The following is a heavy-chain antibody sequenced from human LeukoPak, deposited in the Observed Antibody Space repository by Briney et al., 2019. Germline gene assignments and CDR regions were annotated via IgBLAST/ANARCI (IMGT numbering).Heavy chain of an antibody. D-gene: IGHD3-3*01. V-gene: IGHV4-38-2*02. Sequence: SPSETLSLTCTVSGYSISSGYYWGWIRQPPGKGLEWIGSIYHSGSTYYNPSLKSRVTISVDTSKNQFSLKLSSVTAADTAVYYCARVLYPPYYDFWSGYYTGYFDYWGQGTLVTVSS. CDR3: ARVLYPPYYDFWSGYYTGYFDY. CDR1: GYSISSGYY. J-gene: IGHJ4*02. CDR2: IYHSGST.